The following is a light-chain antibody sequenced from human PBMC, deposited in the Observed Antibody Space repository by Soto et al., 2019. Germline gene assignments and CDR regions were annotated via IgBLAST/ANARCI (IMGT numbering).Light chain of an antibody. CDR3: ASWDDRLGAVI. V-gene: IGLV1-47*02. J-gene: IGLJ2*01. CDR2: SNN. Sequence: QSVLTQPPSASGTPGQRVFISCSGSSSNIGGTNYAYWYQQLPGAAPKLLMHSNNLRPSGVPERISGSKSGTSASLAISGLRSEDEAVYHCASWDDRLGAVIFGGGTKLTVL. CDR1: SSNIGGTNY.